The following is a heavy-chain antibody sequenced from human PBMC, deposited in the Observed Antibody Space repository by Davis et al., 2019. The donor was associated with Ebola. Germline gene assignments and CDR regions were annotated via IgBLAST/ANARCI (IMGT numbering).Heavy chain of an antibody. Sequence: GESLKLSCAASGFTVSSNYMSWVRQAPGKGLEWVSTVYNNGDTFYADSVRYRFTISRDNSKTTLYLQMNSLRAEDTAVYYCAKGLKVSGWYYFDYWGQGTLVTVSS. CDR2: VYNNGDT. CDR3: AKGLKVSGWYYFDY. J-gene: IGHJ4*02. V-gene: IGHV3-66*01. D-gene: IGHD6-19*01. CDR1: GFTVSSNY.